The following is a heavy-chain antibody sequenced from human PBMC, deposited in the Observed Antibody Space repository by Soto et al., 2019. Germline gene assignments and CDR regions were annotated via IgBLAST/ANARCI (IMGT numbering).Heavy chain of an antibody. Sequence: GGSLRLSCAASGFTFSSYAMIWVRQAPGKGLEWVSAISGSGGSTYYADSVKGRFTISRDNSKNTLYLQMNSLRAEDTAVYYCAKVVAVAGCFDYWGQGTLVTVSS. CDR1: GFTFSSYA. J-gene: IGHJ4*02. CDR2: ISGSGGST. V-gene: IGHV3-23*01. CDR3: AKVVAVAGCFDY. D-gene: IGHD6-19*01.